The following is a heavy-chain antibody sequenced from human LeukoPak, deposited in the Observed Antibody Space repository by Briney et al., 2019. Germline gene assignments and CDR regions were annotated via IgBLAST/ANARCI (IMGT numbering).Heavy chain of an antibody. V-gene: IGHV1-2*02. CDR1: GYIFTGYY. Sequence: ASVKVSCKTSGYIFTGYYIHWVRQAPGQGLEWMGWINPNTGGTNYAQDFQGRVTMTRDTYVTAAYMELRSLRSDDTAVYFCARERESGRSDAFDFWGQGTTVTVSS. CDR3: ARERESGRSDAFDF. CDR2: INPNTGGT. D-gene: IGHD3-10*01. J-gene: IGHJ3*01.